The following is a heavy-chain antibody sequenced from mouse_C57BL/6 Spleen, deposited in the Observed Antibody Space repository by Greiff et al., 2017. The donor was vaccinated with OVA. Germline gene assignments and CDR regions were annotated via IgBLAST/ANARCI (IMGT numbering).Heavy chain of an antibody. V-gene: IGHV1-42*01. J-gene: IGHJ2*01. CDR2: INPSTGGT. CDR1: GYSFTGYY. D-gene: IGHD4-1*01. CDR3: ARWGLPLTGTEY. Sequence: EVQRVESGPELVKPGASVKISCKASGYSFTGYYMNWVKQSPEKSLEWIGEINPSTGGTTYNQKFKAKATLTVDKSSSTAYMQLKSLTSEDSAVYYCARWGLPLTGTEYWGQGTTLTVSS.